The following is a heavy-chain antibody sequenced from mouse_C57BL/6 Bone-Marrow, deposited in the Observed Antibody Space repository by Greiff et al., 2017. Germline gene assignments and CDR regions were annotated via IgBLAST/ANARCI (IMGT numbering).Heavy chain of an antibody. Sequence: EVKLVESGGDLVKPGGSLKLSCAASGFTFSSYGMSWVRQTPDKRLEWVATISSGGSYTYYPDSVKGRFTISRDNTKNTMYLQMSSLKSEDTAMYYCARDGDWYFDVWGTGTTVTVSS. CDR2: ISSGGSYT. D-gene: IGHD1-2*01. V-gene: IGHV5-6*02. CDR3: ARDGDWYFDV. J-gene: IGHJ1*03. CDR1: GFTFSSYG.